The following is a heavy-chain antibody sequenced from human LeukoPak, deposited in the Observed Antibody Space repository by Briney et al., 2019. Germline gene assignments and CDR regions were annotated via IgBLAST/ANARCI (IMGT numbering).Heavy chain of an antibody. CDR2: INHSGST. D-gene: IGHD2-2*01. CDR1: GGSFSGYY. Sequence: SETLSLTCAVYGGSFSGYYWSWIRQPPGKGLEWIGEINHSGSTNYNPSLKSRVTISVDTSKNQFSLKLSSVTAADTAVYYCARGDNIVVVPAASSGVGHWFDPWGQGTLVTVSS. V-gene: IGHV4-34*01. J-gene: IGHJ5*02. CDR3: ARGDNIVVVPAASSGVGHWFDP.